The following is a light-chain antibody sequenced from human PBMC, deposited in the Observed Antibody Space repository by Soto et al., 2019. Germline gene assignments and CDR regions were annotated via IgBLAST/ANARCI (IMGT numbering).Light chain of an antibody. J-gene: IGLJ1*01. Sequence: QSALTQPASVSGSPGQSITISCPGTHSDIGNYNYVSWYQHLPGKAPKLMIYDVGSRPSGVSSRFSGSKSGNTASLAISGLQAEDEADYYCNSYREDHPRFYVFGTGTKVTVL. V-gene: IGLV2-14*03. CDR1: HSDIGNYNY. CDR2: DVG. CDR3: NSYREDHPRFYV.